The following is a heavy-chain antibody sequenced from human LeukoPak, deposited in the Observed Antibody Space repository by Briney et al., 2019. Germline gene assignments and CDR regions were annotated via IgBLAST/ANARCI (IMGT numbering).Heavy chain of an antibody. CDR2: INHSGST. V-gene: IGHV4-34*01. CDR1: GGSLSGYY. J-gene: IGHJ4*02. CDR3: ARGATVVGATPFDY. D-gene: IGHD1-26*01. Sequence: SETLSLTCAVYGGSLSGYYWSWIRQPPGKGLEWIGGINHSGSTNYNPSLKSRVTISVDTSKNQFSLKLSSVTAADTAVYYCARGATVVGATPFDYWGQGTLVTVSS.